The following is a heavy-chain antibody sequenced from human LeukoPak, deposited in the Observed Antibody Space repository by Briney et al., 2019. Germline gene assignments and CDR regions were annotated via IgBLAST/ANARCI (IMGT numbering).Heavy chain of an antibody. J-gene: IGHJ4*02. CDR3: ASQLVYYDSSGWFDY. CDR2: IYSGGST. D-gene: IGHD3-22*01. CDR1: GFTVSSNY. V-gene: IGHV3-53*01. Sequence: GGSLRLSCAVSGFTVSSNYMSWVRQAPGKGLEWVSVIYSGGSTYYADSVKGRFTISRDNSKNTLYLQMNSLRVEDTAVYYCASQLVYYDSSGWFDYWGQGTLVTVSS.